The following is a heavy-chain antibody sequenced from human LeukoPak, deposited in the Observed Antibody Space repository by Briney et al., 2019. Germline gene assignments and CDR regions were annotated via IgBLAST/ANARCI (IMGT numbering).Heavy chain of an antibody. CDR1: GFTFDDYA. D-gene: IGHD5-12*01. V-gene: IGHV3-9*01. J-gene: IGHJ4*02. CDR3: ARDLRGYSGYDWVDY. CDR2: ISWNSGSI. Sequence: GGSLRLSCAASGFTFDDYAMHWVRQAPGKGLEWVSGISWNSGSIGYADSVKGRFTISRDNAKNSLYLQMNSLRAEDTAVYYCARDLRGYSGYDWVDYWGQGTLVTVSS.